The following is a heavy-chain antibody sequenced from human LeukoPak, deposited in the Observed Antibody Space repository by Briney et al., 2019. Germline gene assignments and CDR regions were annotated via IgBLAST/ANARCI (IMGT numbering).Heavy chain of an antibody. CDR1: GGSISTTGYY. J-gene: IGHJ4*02. Sequence: SETLSLTCSVSGGSISTTGYYWGWSRQPPGKGLEWIGSMFYSGSTYYNQSLNSRVTISVDTSKNQFSLKLNSVTAADTAVYYCARRRGVVHFDYWGQGTLVTVSS. D-gene: IGHD3-3*01. CDR3: ARRRGVVHFDY. V-gene: IGHV4-39*01. CDR2: MFYSGST.